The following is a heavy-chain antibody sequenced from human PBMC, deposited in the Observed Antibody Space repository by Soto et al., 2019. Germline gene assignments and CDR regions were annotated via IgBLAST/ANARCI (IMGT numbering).Heavy chain of an antibody. CDR2: IYWDDDK. J-gene: IGHJ5*02. D-gene: IGHD6-19*01. Sequence: QITLKESGPTLVKPTQTLTLTCTFSGFLLSASRVGVGWIRQPPGKALEWLALIYWDDDKSYSPSLKSRHTTTKDTSKNQVVLTMPNMDPVDTATYYCAHVPQGSCWYSSFDPGVQGTLVTVSS. V-gene: IGHV2-5*02. CDR3: AHVPQGSCWYSSFDP. CDR1: GFLLSASRVG.